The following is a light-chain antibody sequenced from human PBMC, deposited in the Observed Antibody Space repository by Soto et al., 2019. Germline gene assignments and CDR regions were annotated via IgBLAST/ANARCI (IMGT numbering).Light chain of an antibody. J-gene: IGKJ4*01. V-gene: IGKV1-9*01. CDR1: QGISTY. CDR3: QQLNGYVALT. CDR2: DAS. Sequence: DIQLTQSPSFLSASVGDRVTITCRASQGISTYLAWYQQKPGKAPKLLIYDASTLQSGVPSRFSGSGSGTEFTLTISSLQPADLATYYCQQLNGYVALTFGGGTKVELK.